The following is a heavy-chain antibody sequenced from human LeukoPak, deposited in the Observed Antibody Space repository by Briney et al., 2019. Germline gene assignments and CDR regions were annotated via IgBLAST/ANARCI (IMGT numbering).Heavy chain of an antibody. J-gene: IGHJ4*02. Sequence: GGSLRLSCAASGFTFSSYAMHWVRQAPGKGLEWVAVISYDGSNKYYADSVEGRFTISRDNSKNTLYLQMNSLRAEDTAVYYCARDRRGYSYGPVDYWGQGTLVTVSS. CDR1: GFTFSSYA. CDR2: ISYDGSNK. D-gene: IGHD5-18*01. V-gene: IGHV3-30-3*01. CDR3: ARDRRGYSYGPVDY.